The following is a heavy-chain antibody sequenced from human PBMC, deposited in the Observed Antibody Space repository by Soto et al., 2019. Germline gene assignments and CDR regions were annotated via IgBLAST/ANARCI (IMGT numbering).Heavy chain of an antibody. J-gene: IGHJ3*02. D-gene: IGHD6-19*01. CDR1: GYTFTSYA. CDR2: INAGNGNT. CDR3: ATWPPYSSGWYDAFDI. V-gene: IGHV1-3*01. Sequence: GASVKVSCKASGYTFTSYAMHWVRQAPGQRLEWMGWINAGNGNTKYSQKFQGRVTMTEDTSTDTAYMELSSLRSEDTAVYYCATWPPYSSGWYDAFDIWGQGTMVTVSS.